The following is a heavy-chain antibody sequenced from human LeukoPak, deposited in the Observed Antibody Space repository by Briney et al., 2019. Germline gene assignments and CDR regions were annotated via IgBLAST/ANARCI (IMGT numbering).Heavy chain of an antibody. V-gene: IGHV3-7*01. CDR3: ARSAVNYYDSSGYYPQDAFDI. D-gene: IGHD3-22*01. CDR1: GFTFSSYW. Sequence: SGGSLRLSCAASGFTFSSYWMSWVRQAPGKGLEWVANIKQDGSEKYYVDSVKGRFTISRDNAKNSLYLQMNSLRAEDTAVYYCARSAVNYYDSSGYYPQDAFDIWGQGTMVTVSS. CDR2: IKQDGSEK. J-gene: IGHJ3*02.